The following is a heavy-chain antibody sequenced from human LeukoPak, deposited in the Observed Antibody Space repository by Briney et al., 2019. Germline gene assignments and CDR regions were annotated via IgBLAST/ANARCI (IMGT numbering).Heavy chain of an antibody. CDR3: AKGPRGCGWFDP. V-gene: IGHV3-23*01. J-gene: IGHJ5*02. CDR2: ISGSGGST. D-gene: IGHD6-19*01. CDR1: GFTFSSYA. Sequence: GGSLRPSCAASGFTFSSYAMSWVRQAPGKGLEWVSAISGSGGSTYYADSVKGRFTISRDNSKNTLYLQMNSLRAEDTAVYYCAKGPRGCGWFDPWGQGTLVTVSS.